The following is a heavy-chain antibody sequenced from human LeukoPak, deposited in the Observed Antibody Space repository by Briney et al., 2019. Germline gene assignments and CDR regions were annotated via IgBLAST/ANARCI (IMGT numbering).Heavy chain of an antibody. CDR3: ARDRSLDY. CDR2: IYYSGST. D-gene: IGHD3-16*02. J-gene: IGHJ4*02. Sequence: SETLSLTCTVSGGSISSYYWSWIRQPPGKGLEWIGYIYYSGSTNYNPSLKSRVTISVDTSKNQFSLKLSSVTAADTAVYYRARDRSLDYWGQGTLVTVSS. CDR1: GGSISSYY. V-gene: IGHV4-59*01.